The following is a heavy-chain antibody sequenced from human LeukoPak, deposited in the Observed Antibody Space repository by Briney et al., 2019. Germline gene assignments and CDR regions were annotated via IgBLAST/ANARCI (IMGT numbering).Heavy chain of an antibody. Sequence: ASVKVSCKASGYTFTGYYMHWVRQAPGLGLEWMGWINPNSGGTNYAQKFQGRVTMTRDTSISTAYMELSRLRSDDTAVYYCARVGIWQQLVLFDYWGQGTLVTVSS. CDR3: ARVGIWQQLVLFDY. J-gene: IGHJ4*02. CDR1: GYTFTGYY. V-gene: IGHV1-2*02. CDR2: INPNSGGT. D-gene: IGHD6-13*01.